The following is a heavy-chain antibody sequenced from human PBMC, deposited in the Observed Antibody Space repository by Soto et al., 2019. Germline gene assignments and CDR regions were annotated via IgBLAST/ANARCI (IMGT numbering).Heavy chain of an antibody. V-gene: IGHV2-5*02. CDR3: AYLPCSGGSCYWFSFSGMDV. J-gene: IGHJ6*02. CDR2: IYWDDDK. CDR1: GFSLSTSGVG. D-gene: IGHD2-15*01. Sequence: QITLKESGPTLVKPTGTLTLTCTFSGFSLSTSGVGVAWIRQPPGKALEWLALIYWDDDKRYRPSLESRLTITKDTSKNQVVLTMTNMDSVDTATYYCAYLPCSGGSCYWFSFSGMDVWGQGTTVTVSS.